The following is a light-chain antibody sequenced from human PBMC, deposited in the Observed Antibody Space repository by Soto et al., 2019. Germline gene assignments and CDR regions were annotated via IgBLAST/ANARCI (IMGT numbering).Light chain of an antibody. J-gene: IGKJ1*01. V-gene: IGKV3-15*01. Sequence: ELVMTQSPATLSVSPRERVTLSCRASQSVSSNLAWYQQRPGQAPRLLIYGASTRATGIPARFSGSGSGTEVTLTISSLRSEEFAGYYCQQYNNWPRTCGQGTRWIS. CDR2: GAS. CDR3: QQYNNWPRT. CDR1: QSVSSN.